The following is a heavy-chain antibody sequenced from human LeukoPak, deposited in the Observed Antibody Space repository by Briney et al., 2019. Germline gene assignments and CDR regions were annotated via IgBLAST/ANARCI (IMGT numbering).Heavy chain of an antibody. J-gene: IGHJ4*02. CDR2: IYPGDSDT. V-gene: IGHV5-51*01. CDR1: GYSFTSYW. CDR3: ARHLSIVGANDAYDY. D-gene: IGHD1-26*01. Sequence: GESLKISCKGSGYSFTSYWIGWVRQMPGKGLEWMGIIYPGDSDTRYSPSFQGQVTISADKSISTAYLQWSSLKASDTAMYYCARHLSIVGANDAYDYWGQGTLVTVSS.